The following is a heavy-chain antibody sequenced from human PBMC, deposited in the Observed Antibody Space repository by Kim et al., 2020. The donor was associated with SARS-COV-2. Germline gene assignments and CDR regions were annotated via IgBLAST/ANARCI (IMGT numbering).Heavy chain of an antibody. CDR2: TYYRSRWSS. V-gene: IGHV6-1*01. Sequence: SQTLSLTCAISGDSVSSNSATWNWIRQSPSRGLEWLGRTYYRSRWSSDYAESVRGRISINPDTSKNQFSLQLNSVTPEDTAVYYCARNNYLDYWGQGTLVTVSS. CDR1: GDSVSSNSAT. CDR3: ARNNYLDY. J-gene: IGHJ4*02.